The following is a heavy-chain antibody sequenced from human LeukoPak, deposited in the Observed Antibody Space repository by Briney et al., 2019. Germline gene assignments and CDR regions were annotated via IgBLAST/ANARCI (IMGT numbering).Heavy chain of an antibody. CDR2: IYYSRST. CDR1: GGSISSYY. Sequence: PSETLSLTCTVSGGSISSYYWSWIRQPPGKGLEWIGYIYYSRSTNYNPSLKSRVTISVDTSKNQFSLKLSSVTAADTAVYYCARLTYYYDSSGYYLSHWGQGTLVTVSS. J-gene: IGHJ4*02. CDR3: ARLTYYYDSSGYYLSH. V-gene: IGHV4-59*08. D-gene: IGHD3-22*01.